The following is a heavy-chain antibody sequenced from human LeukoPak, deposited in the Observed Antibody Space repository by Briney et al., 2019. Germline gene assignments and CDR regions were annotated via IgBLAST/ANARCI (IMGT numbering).Heavy chain of an antibody. V-gene: IGHV3-23*01. Sequence: GGSLRLSCAASGFTFSSYAMSWVRQAPGKGLEWVSAISGSGGSTYYADSVKGRFTISRDNSKNTLYLQMNGLRAEDTAVYYCAKEYQLPRGPYWFDPWGQGTLVTVSS. CDR2: ISGSGGST. CDR3: AKEYQLPRGPYWFDP. CDR1: GFTFSSYA. J-gene: IGHJ5*02. D-gene: IGHD2-2*01.